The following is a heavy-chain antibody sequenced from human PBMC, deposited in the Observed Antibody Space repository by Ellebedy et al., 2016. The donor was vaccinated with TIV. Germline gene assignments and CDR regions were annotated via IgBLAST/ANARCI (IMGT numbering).Heavy chain of an antibody. V-gene: IGHV3-20*01. CDR3: AREKEDSSGYYPVLWFDP. D-gene: IGHD3-22*01. CDR1: GFTFDDYG. J-gene: IGHJ5*02. Sequence: PGGSLRLSCAASGFTFDDYGMSWVRQAPGKGLEWVAGINWNGGSTGYADSVKGRFTISRDNAKNSLYLQMNSLRAEDTALYHCAREKEDSSGYYPVLWFDPWGQGTLVTVSS. CDR2: INWNGGST.